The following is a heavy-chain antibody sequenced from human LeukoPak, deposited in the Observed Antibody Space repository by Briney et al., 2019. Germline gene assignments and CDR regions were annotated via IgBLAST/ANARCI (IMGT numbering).Heavy chain of an antibody. CDR3: ARGPNYYDSSGPHLQP. D-gene: IGHD3-22*01. J-gene: IGHJ5*02. Sequence: SETLSLTCTVSGGSISSYYWSWIRQPPGKGLEWIGYIYYSGSTNYNPSLKSRVTISVDTSKNQFSLKLSSVTAADTAVYYCARGPNYYDSSGPHLQPWGQGTLVTVSS. CDR1: GGSISSYY. V-gene: IGHV4-59*01. CDR2: IYYSGST.